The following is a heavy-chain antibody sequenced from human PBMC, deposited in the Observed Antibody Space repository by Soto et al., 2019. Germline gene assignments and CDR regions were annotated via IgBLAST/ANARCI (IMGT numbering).Heavy chain of an antibody. CDR2: IYTGGST. J-gene: IGHJ4*02. D-gene: IGHD2-15*01. Sequence: RSETLSLTCTVSGGSISNYYWSWIRQPAGKGLEWIGRIYTGGSTNYNPSLKSRVTMSTDTSKNQFSLRLTSVTAADTAVYYCARASVGPPGGGSWIMPFDYWGQGALVTVSS. V-gene: IGHV4-4*07. CDR1: GGSISNYY. CDR3: ARASVGPPGGGSWIMPFDY.